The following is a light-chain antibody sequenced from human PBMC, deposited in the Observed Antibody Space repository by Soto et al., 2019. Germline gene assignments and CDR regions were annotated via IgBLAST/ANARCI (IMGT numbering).Light chain of an antibody. V-gene: IGLV2-14*01. CDR1: SSDIGTYNY. Sequence: QSALTQPASVSGSPGQSITISCTGTSSDIGTYNYVSWYQQHPGKVPKLMIYEVSNRPSGVANRFSGSKSGNTASLAISGLQAEDEADYYGSSYTTSSTQVFGGGTKLTVL. CDR2: EVS. CDR3: SSYTTSSTQV. J-gene: IGLJ3*02.